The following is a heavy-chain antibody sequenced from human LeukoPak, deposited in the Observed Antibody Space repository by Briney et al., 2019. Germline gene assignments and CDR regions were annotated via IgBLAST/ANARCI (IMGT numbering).Heavy chain of an antibody. J-gene: IGHJ6*02. CDR1: GFTVSSNY. CDR3: AREAVYGSGSYRDYYYYGMDV. Sequence: GGSLRLSCAASGFTVSSNYMSWVRQAPGKGLEWVSVIYSGGSTYYADSVKGRFTISRHNSKNTLYLQMNSLRAEDTAVYYCAREAVYGSGSYRDYYYYGMDVWGQGTTVTVSS. D-gene: IGHD3-10*01. CDR2: IYSGGST. V-gene: IGHV3-53*04.